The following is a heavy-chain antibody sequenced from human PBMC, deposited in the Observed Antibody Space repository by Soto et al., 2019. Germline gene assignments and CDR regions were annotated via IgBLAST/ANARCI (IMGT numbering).Heavy chain of an antibody. CDR2: ISSSSSTI. V-gene: IGHV3-48*01. CDR1: GFTFSSYG. D-gene: IGHD6-13*01. J-gene: IGHJ4*02. Sequence: GGSLGLSCAASGFTFSSYGMNWVRQAPGKGLEWVSYISSSSSTIYYADSVKGRFTISRDNAKNSVYLQMNSLRAEDTAVYYCAKENGYSSSWFEFDYWGQGTLVTVSS. CDR3: AKENGYSSSWFEFDY.